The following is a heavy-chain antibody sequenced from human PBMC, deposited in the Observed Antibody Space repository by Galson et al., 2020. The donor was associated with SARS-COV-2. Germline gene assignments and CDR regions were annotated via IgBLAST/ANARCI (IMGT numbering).Heavy chain of an antibody. J-gene: IGHJ3*02. CDR2: ISYDGSNK. CDR3: AREDPTYDAFDI. V-gene: IGHV3-30*01. Sequence: GESLKISCAASGFTFSSYAMHWVRQAPGKGLEWVAVISYDGSNKYYADSVKGRFTISRDNSKNTLYLQMNSLRAEDTAVYYCAREDPTYDAFDIWGQGTMVTVSS. CDR1: GFTFSSYA.